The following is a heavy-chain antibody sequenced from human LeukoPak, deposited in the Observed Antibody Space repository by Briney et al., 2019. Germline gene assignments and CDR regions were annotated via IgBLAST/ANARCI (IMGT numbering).Heavy chain of an antibody. Sequence: SETLSLTCTVSGGSISSYYWSWIRQPPGKGLEWIGYIYYSGITNYNPSLKSRVTISVGTSKNHFSLRLTSVTAADTAVYYCARESGTRFDPWGQGTLVTVSS. V-gene: IGHV4-59*12. CDR1: GGSISSYY. CDR2: IYYSGIT. CDR3: ARESGTRFDP. D-gene: IGHD1-1*01. J-gene: IGHJ5*02.